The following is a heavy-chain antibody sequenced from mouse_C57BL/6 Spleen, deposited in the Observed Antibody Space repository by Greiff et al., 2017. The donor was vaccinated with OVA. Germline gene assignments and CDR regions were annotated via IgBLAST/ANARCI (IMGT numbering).Heavy chain of an antibody. CDR2: ISSGGDYI. CDR3: TRGPRYYDYAMDD. D-gene: IGHD2-4*01. J-gene: IGHJ4*01. V-gene: IGHV5-9-1*02. CDR1: GFTFSSYA. Sequence: EVHLVESGEGLVKPGGSLKLSCAASGFTFSSYAMSWVRQTPEKRLEWVAYISSGGDYIYYADTVKGRFTISRDNARNTLYLQMSSLKSEDTAMYYCTRGPRYYDYAMDDWGQGTSVTVSS.